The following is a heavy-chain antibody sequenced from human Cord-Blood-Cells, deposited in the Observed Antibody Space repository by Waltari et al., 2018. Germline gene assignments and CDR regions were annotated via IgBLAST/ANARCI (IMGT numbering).Heavy chain of an antibody. CDR2: IYYRGST. CDR3: ARRSGYYTDY. D-gene: IGHD3-3*01. CDR1: GGSISSSSYY. J-gene: IGHJ4*02. V-gene: IGHV4-39*01. Sequence: QLQLQESGPGLVKPSETLSLTCTVSGGSISSSSYYWGWVRQPPGTGREWMGGIYYRGSTYYNPSLKSRVTISVDTSKNQFSLKLSAVTAADTAVYYCARRSGYYTDYWGQGTLVTVSS.